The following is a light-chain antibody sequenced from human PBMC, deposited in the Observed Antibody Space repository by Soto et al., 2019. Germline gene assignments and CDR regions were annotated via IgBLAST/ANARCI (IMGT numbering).Light chain of an antibody. J-gene: IGKJ2*01. CDR1: QTINTY. V-gene: IGKV1-39*01. Sequence: DIQMTQSPSSLSASVGDRVTITCRASQTINTYLNWYQQKLGKAPKLLIYAASTLETGVPSRFSGSGSGTDFTLTISRLEPEDFAMYYCQQYGGSPYTFGQGTKLEIK. CDR3: QQYGGSPYT. CDR2: AAS.